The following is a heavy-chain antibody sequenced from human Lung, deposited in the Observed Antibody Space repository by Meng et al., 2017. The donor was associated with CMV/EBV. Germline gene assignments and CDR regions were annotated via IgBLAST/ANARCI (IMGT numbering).Heavy chain of an antibody. CDR1: GGSFSGYY. D-gene: IGHD2-2*02. CDR3: ARGRGKPAAIYYYGMDV. J-gene: IGHJ6*02. Sequence: SXTLSLXCAVYGGSFSGYYWSWIRQPPGKGLEWIGEINHSGSTNYNPSLKSRVTISVDTSKNQFSLKLSSVTAADTAVYYCARGRGKPAAIYYYGMDVWGHGXTVTVSS. V-gene: IGHV4-34*01. CDR2: INHSGST.